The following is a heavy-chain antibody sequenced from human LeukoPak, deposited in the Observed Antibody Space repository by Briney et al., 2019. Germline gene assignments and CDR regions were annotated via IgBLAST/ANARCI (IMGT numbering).Heavy chain of an antibody. D-gene: IGHD2-15*01. Sequence: ASVKVSCKASGYTFTNYNINWVRQAPGQGLEWMGWISTYNGNTNYAQILQGRVTMTTDTSTTTAYMELRGLRSDDPAMYYCARGGYFDCWGQGTLVTVSS. V-gene: IGHV1-18*01. CDR2: ISTYNGNT. CDR3: ARGGYFDC. CDR1: GYTFTNYN. J-gene: IGHJ4*02.